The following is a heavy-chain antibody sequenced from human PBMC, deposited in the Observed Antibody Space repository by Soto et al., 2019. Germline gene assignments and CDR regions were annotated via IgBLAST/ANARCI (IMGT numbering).Heavy chain of an antibody. V-gene: IGHV1-18*01. D-gene: IGHD4-4*01. CDR1: VYTLIDYG. CDR3: ARAGAAVTTGVDY. Sequence: VAFVKGSCKNSVYTLIDYGMSCGRPAPGQGLEWMGWISVYNGNTNYAPKLQGRVTMTTDTSTGTAYMELRSLRSDDTAVYYCARAGAAVTTGVDYWGQGTLVTVSS. J-gene: IGHJ4*02. CDR2: ISVYNGNT.